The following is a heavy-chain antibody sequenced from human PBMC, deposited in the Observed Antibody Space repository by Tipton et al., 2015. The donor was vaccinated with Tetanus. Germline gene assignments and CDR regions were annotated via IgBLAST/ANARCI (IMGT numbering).Heavy chain of an antibody. CDR2: IYSGCST. J-gene: IGHJ4*02. Sequence: SLRLSCAASGFTFSVYAMNWVRQAPGKGLEWVSVIYSGCSTYYADSVKGRFTISRDNSKNTLYLQMSSLRADDTAIYYCVKGTGSPLYFKCRGQGTLVPVSS. D-gene: IGHD1-1*01. CDR3: VKGTGSPLYFKC. V-gene: IGHV3-23*03. CDR1: GFTFSVYA.